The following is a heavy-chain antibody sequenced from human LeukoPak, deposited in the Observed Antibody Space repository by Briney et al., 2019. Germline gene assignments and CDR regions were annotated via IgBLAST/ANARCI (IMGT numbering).Heavy chain of an antibody. Sequence: PGGSLRLSCAASGFTFSSYWMSWVRQAPGKGLEWVANIKQDGSEKYYVDSVKGRFTISRDNAKNSLYLQMNSLRAEDTAVFYCAKDMYSSSWLPDFWGQGTLVTVSS. J-gene: IGHJ4*02. D-gene: IGHD6-13*01. CDR2: IKQDGSEK. CDR1: GFTFSSYW. V-gene: IGHV3-7*01. CDR3: AKDMYSSSWLPDF.